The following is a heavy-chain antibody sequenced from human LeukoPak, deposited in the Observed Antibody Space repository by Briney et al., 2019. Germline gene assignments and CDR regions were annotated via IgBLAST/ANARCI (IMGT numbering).Heavy chain of an antibody. J-gene: IGHJ4*02. D-gene: IGHD3-10*01. V-gene: IGHV3-53*01. CDR1: GFTVSSNY. CDR2: IYSGGST. Sequence: PGGSLRLSCAASGFTVSSNYMSWVRQAPGKGLEWVSVIYSGGSTYYADSVKGRFTISRDNSKNTLYLQMNSLRAEDTAVYYCANIWFGEFPLFDYWGQGTLVTVSS. CDR3: ANIWFGEFPLFDY.